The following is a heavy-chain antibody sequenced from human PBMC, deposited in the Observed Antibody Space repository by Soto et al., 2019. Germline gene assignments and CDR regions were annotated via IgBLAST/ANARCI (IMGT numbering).Heavy chain of an antibody. J-gene: IGHJ6*02. CDR3: ARDQGEQQLGYYDYYGMDV. CDR2: IGTAGDT. Sequence: EVQLVESGGGLVQPGGSLRLSCAASGFTFSSYDMHWVRQATGKGLEWVSAIGTAGDTYYPGSVKGRFTISRENAKNSLYLQMNSLRAEDTAVYYCARDQGEQQLGYYDYYGMDVWGQGTTVTVSS. CDR1: GFTFSSYD. V-gene: IGHV3-13*01. D-gene: IGHD6-13*01.